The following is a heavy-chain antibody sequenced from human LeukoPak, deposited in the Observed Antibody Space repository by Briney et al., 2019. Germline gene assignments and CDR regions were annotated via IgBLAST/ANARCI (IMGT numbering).Heavy chain of an antibody. CDR2: IYTSGST. CDR3: ARDGITMVRGVNSYYFDY. V-gene: IGHV4-4*07. J-gene: IGHJ4*02. Sequence: SETLSLTCTVSSGSISSYYWSWIRQPAGKGLEWIGRIYTSGSTNYNPSLKSRVTMSVDTSKNQFSLKLSSVTAADTAVYYCARDGITMVRGVNSYYFDYWGQGTLVTVSS. D-gene: IGHD3-10*01. CDR1: SGSISSYY.